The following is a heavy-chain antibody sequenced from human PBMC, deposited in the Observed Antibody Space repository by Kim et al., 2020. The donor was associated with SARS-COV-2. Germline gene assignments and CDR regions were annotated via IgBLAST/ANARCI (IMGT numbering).Heavy chain of an antibody. CDR1: GYTFKSHD. Sequence: ASVKVSCKTSGYTFKSHDINWLRLASGQSLEWVGWVNAASGYTDYAQKFQGRVTMTTDISMSTAYMEITNLRSEDTAVYYCARAYGDYREYYFDYWGQG. CDR2: VNAASGYT. D-gene: IGHD4-17*01. J-gene: IGHJ4*02. CDR3: ARAYGDYREYYFDY. V-gene: IGHV1-8*01.